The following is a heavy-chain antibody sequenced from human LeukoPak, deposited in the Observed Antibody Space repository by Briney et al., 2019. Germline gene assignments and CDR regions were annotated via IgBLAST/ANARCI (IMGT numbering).Heavy chain of an antibody. D-gene: IGHD4/OR15-4a*01. J-gene: IGHJ4*02. CDR1: GFTFSSYA. V-gene: IGHV3-30*04. Sequence: GGSLRLSCAASGFTFSSYAMHWVRQAPGKGLEWVAVISYDGSNKYYADSVKGRFTISRDNAKNSLYLQMNSLRAEDTAVYYCARRAGAYSHPYDYWGQGTLVTVSS. CDR3: ARRAGAYSHPYDY. CDR2: ISYDGSNK.